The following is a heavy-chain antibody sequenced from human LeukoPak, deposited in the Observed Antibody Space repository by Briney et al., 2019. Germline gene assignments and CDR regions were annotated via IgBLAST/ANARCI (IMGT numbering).Heavy chain of an antibody. V-gene: IGHV1-69*13. D-gene: IGHD3-22*01. CDR1: GGTFSSYA. J-gene: IGHJ5*02. CDR2: IIPIFGTA. CDR3: ARDGFPYYYDSSGYSSWFDP. Sequence: SVKVSCKASGGTFSSYAISWVRQAPGQGLEWMGGIIPIFGTANYAQKFQGRVTITADESTSTAYMELSSLRSEDTAVYYCARDGFPYYYDSSGYSSWFDPWGQGTLVTVSS.